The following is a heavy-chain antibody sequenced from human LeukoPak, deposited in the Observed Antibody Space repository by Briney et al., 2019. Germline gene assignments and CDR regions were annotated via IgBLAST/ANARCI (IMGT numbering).Heavy chain of an antibody. CDR2: ISAYNGNT. D-gene: IGHD4-17*01. CDR1: GYTFTSYG. Sequence: ASVKVSCKASGYTFTSYGISWVRQAPGQGLEWMGWISAYNGNTNYAQKLQGRDTMTTDTSTSTAYMEPRSLRSDDTAVYYCARGDHGDYPYGMDVWGQGTTVTVSS. V-gene: IGHV1-18*01. J-gene: IGHJ6*02. CDR3: ARGDHGDYPYGMDV.